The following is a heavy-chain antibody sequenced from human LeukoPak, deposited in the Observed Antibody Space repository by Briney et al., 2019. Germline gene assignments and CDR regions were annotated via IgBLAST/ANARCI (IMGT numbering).Heavy chain of an antibody. V-gene: IGHV3-21*01. CDR2: ISSSSSYI. CDR1: GFTFSSYI. CDR3: ARDQGGYSYGTIDY. Sequence: PGGSLRLSCAASGFTFSSYIMNWVRQAPGKGLEWVSPISSSSSYIYYADSVKGRFTISRDNAKNSLYLQMNNLRAEDTAVYHCARDQGGYSYGTIDYWGQGTLVTVSS. D-gene: IGHD5-18*01. J-gene: IGHJ4*02.